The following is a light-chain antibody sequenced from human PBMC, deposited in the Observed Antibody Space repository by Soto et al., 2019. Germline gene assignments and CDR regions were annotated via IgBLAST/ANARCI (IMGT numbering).Light chain of an antibody. V-gene: IGKV3-15*01. J-gene: IGKJ1*01. Sequence: EVVMSQSPVTLSVYPGERATLSCRASQSVTRNLAWYQQKPGQAPRLLIYGASTRATGIPARFSGSGSGTDFTLTISSLQSEDFAVYYCQQYNNWPPWSFGQGTKVDIK. CDR3: QQYNNWPPWS. CDR2: GAS. CDR1: QSVTRN.